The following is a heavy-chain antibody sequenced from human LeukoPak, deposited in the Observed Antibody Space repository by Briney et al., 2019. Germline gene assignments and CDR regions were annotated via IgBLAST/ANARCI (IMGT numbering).Heavy chain of an antibody. CDR3: ARGWITFGGVITN. J-gene: IGHJ4*02. Sequence: SETLSLTCAVYGGSFCGYYWSWIRQPPGKGLEWIGEINHSGTTDYNPSLKSRVTISVDTSKNQFSLKLSSVTAADTAVYYCARGWITFGGVITNWGQGTLVTVSS. V-gene: IGHV4-34*01. CDR2: INHSGTT. CDR1: GGSFCGYY. D-gene: IGHD3-16*02.